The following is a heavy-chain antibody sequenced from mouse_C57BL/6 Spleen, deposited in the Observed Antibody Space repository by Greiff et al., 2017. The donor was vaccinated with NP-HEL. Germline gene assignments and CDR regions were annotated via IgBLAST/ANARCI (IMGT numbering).Heavy chain of an antibody. V-gene: IGHV1-18*01. CDR2: INPNNGGT. J-gene: IGHJ3*01. Sequence: EVQLQQSGPELVKPGASVKIPCKASGYTFTDYNMDWVKQSHGKSLEWIGDINPNNGGTIYNQKFKGKATLTVDKSSSTAYMELRSLTSEDTAVYYCARRGSYGSSAWFAYWGQGTLVTVSA. CDR3: ARRGSYGSSAWFAY. CDR1: GYTFTDYN. D-gene: IGHD1-1*01.